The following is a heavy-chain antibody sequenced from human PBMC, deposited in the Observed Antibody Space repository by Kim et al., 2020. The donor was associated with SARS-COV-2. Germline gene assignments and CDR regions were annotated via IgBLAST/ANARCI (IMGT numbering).Heavy chain of an antibody. Sequence: GGSLRLSCAASGFTFSDHFMDWVRQAPGKGPEWVGRSRNKGNRYTTEYAASVKGRFTISRGESENSLYLQMNALKIEDTAMYYCTRGPRGIDAGDYYSFIMDVWGQGTTVTVS. D-gene: IGHD3-10*01. V-gene: IGHV3-72*01. J-gene: IGHJ6*02. CDR3: TRGPRGIDAGDYYSFIMDV. CDR2: SRNKGNRYTT. CDR1: GFTFSDHF.